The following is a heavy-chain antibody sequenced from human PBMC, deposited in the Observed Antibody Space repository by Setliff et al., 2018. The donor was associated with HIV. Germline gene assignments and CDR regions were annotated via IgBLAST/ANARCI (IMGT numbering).Heavy chain of an antibody. Sequence: GGSLSLSCAASGFTFSSYAMSWVRQAPGKGLEWVSAISGSGGSTYYADSVKGRFTISRDNSKNTLYLQMNSLRAEDTAVYYCAKAGVEWLFHTGYYYYMDVWGKGTTVTAP. CDR3: AKAGVEWLFHTGYYYYMDV. D-gene: IGHD3-3*01. J-gene: IGHJ6*03. CDR1: GFTFSSYA. V-gene: IGHV3-23*01. CDR2: ISGSGGST.